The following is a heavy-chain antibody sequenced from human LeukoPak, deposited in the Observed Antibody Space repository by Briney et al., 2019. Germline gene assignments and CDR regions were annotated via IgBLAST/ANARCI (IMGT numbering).Heavy chain of an antibody. D-gene: IGHD6-13*01. Sequence: GGSLRLSCAVSGFTFSGFWMSWSRQAPGKGLEWVASINSDGSEGYYADVVKGRFTISRDNSKNTLYLQMKSLRAEDTAVYYCAKDGSSSWYSNWFDPWGQGTLVIVSS. V-gene: IGHV3-7*03. J-gene: IGHJ5*02. CDR2: INSDGSEG. CDR1: GFTFSGFW. CDR3: AKDGSSSWYSNWFDP.